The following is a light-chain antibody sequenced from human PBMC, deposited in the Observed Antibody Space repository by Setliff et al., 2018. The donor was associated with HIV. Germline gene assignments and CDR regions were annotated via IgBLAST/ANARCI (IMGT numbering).Light chain of an antibody. V-gene: IGLV9-49*01. J-gene: IGLJ1*01. Sequence: QPVLTQPSSASASLGASVTLTCTLSSGYSGYKVDWYQQRPGKGPRFVMRVGTRGMVGSKGDGIPDRFSVLGSGLNRYLTIKNIQEEDESDYHCGADHGSGSDFVYVFGTGTKVTVL. CDR3: GADHGSGSDFVYV. CDR2: VGTRGMVG. CDR1: SGYSGYK.